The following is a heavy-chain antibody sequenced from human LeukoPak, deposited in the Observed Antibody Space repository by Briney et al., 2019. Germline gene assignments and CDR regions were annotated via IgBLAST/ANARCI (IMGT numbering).Heavy chain of an antibody. CDR3: ARDREPLSGWTPDFDY. Sequence: ASVTLSSKASGYTFTGYYMHWVRQAPGQGLEWMGWINPNSGGTNYAQKFQGRGTMTRDTSISTAYMELSRLRSDDTAVYYCARDREPLSGWTPDFDYWGQ. J-gene: IGHJ4*01. V-gene: IGHV1-2*02. D-gene: IGHD6-19*01. CDR1: GYTFTGYY. CDR2: INPNSGGT.